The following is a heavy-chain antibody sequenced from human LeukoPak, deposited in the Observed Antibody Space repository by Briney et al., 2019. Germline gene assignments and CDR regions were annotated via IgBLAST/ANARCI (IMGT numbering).Heavy chain of an antibody. V-gene: IGHV3-23*01. CDR2: IRAMGDTT. CDR3: VKDFWPARDGGSYYSPFEY. J-gene: IGHJ4*02. D-gene: IGHD2-15*01. CDR1: GFTLSNYA. Sequence: GGSLRLACAAYGFTLSNYAMNWVRQAPGKVLEWVSGIRAMGDTTYYVDSVRGRFTIARDNSKNSVFLQMNSLRDADTAVYYCVKDFWPARDGGSYYSPFEYWGEGTLVTVSS.